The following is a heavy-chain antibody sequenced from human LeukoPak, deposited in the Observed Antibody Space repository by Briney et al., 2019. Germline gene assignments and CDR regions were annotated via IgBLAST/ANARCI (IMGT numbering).Heavy chain of an antibody. Sequence: SETLSLTCAVSGGSISSSNWWSWVRPPPGKGLEWIGEIYHSGSTNYNPSLKSRVTISVDKSKNQFSLKLSSVTAADTAVYYCARGFNYYYYYYYMDVWGKGTTVTISS. CDR1: GGSISSSNW. CDR2: IYHSGST. D-gene: IGHD1-1*01. CDR3: ARGFNYYYYYYYMDV. J-gene: IGHJ6*03. V-gene: IGHV4-4*02.